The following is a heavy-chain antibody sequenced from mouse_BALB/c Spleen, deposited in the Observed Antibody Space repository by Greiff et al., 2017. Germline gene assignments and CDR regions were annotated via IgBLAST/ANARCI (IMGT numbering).Heavy chain of an antibody. CDR2: INSNGGST. CDR3: ARDDGFYAMDY. Sequence: VQLKESGGGLVQPGGSLKLSCAASGFTFSSYGMSWVRQTPDKRLELVATINSNGGSTYYPDSVKGRFTISRDNAKNTLYLQMSSLKSEDTAMYYCARDDGFYAMDYWGQGTSVTVSS. D-gene: IGHD2-3*01. J-gene: IGHJ4*01. CDR1: GFTFSSYG. V-gene: IGHV5-6-3*01.